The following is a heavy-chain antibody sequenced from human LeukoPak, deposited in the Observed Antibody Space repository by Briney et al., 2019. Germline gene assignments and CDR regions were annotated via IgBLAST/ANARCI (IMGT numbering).Heavy chain of an antibody. Sequence: GASVTVSFKASGFTFTGCYMHWVRQAHGQGFEWMGWINPNSIGTNYAQKFQGRVTMTRDTSISTAYMELSSLTSDDTAVYYCARGGETAAIPFDYWGQGTLVTVSS. CDR2: INPNSIGT. J-gene: IGHJ4*02. CDR3: ARGGETAAIPFDY. D-gene: IGHD2-2*01. CDR1: GFTFTGCY. V-gene: IGHV1-2*02.